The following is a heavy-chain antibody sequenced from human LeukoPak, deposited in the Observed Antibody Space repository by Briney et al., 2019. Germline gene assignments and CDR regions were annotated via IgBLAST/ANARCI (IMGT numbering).Heavy chain of an antibody. CDR2: IYYSGST. CDR3: ARDTYYYDSSGYYRLGDVDY. V-gene: IGHV4-39*07. J-gene: IGHJ4*02. CDR1: GGSISSSSYY. Sequence: PSETLSLTCTVSGGSISSSSYYWGWIRQPPGKGLEWIGSIYYSGSTYYNPSLKSRVTISVDTSKNQFSLKLSSVTAADTAVYYCARDTYYYDSSGYYRLGDVDYWGQGTLVTVSS. D-gene: IGHD3-22*01.